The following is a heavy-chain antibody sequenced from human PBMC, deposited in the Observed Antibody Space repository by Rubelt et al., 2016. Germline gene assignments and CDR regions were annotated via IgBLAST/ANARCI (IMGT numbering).Heavy chain of an antibody. J-gene: IGHJ4*02. CDR1: GYTFTSYY. D-gene: IGHD3-10*01. CDR3: ARVGFYYDSGSYVD. V-gene: IGHV1-46*04. CDR2: INPSGGST. Sequence: QVQLVQSGAEVKKPGASVKVSCKASGYTFTSYYMHWVRQAPGQGLEWMGIINPSGGSTTYAQKVQGSATRTRGTSTSPVYMDLSSLRCEDTAVYYCARVGFYYDSGSYVDWGQGTLVTVSS.